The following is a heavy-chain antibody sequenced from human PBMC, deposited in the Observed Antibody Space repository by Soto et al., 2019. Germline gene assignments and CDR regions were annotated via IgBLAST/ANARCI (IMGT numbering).Heavy chain of an antibody. CDR2: ISYDGSNK. J-gene: IGHJ6*02. CDR3: ENSLPERAPYYYYGRVV. V-gene: IGHV3-30*18. CDR1: GFTFSSYG. D-gene: IGHD1-1*01. Sequence: PGGSLRLSCAASGFTFSSYGMHWVRQAPGKGLEWVAVISYDGSNKYYADSVKGRFTISRDNSKNTLYLQMNSLRAEDTAVYYCENSLPERAPYYYYGRVVWGQGTTVTVSS.